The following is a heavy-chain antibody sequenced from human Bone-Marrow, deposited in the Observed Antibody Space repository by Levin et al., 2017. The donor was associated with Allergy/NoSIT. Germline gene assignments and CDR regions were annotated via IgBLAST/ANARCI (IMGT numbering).Heavy chain of an antibody. D-gene: IGHD3-16*01. Sequence: GGSLRLSCAASGFTFSTYNMNWVRQAPGKGLEWVSSISSSSSYVYSADSVKGRFTISRDNAKSSLYLQMNSLTAEDSAVYYCARITVWGTVSPERRDSWGQGVLVTVSS. V-gene: IGHV3-21*01. J-gene: IGHJ4*02. CDR3: ARITVWGTVSPERRDS. CDR1: GFTFSTYN. CDR2: ISSSSSYV.